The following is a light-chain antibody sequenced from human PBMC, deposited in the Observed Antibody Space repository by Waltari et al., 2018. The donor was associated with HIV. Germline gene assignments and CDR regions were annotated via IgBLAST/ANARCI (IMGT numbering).Light chain of an antibody. Sequence: DIVMTQSTDCLAVSLGEGAPINCKSSQSVLYSSNNNNYLARYQQKPGQPPKLLIYWASARESGVPDRFSGSGSGTDFTLTISSLQAEDVAVYYCQQYYTTPLTFGGGTKVEIK. J-gene: IGKJ4*01. CDR1: QSVLYSSNNNNY. V-gene: IGKV4-1*01. CDR3: QQYYTTPLT. CDR2: WAS.